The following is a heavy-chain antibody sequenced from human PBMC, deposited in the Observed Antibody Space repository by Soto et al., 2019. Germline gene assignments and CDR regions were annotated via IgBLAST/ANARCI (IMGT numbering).Heavy chain of an antibody. Sequence: LSLTCAVYGGSFSGYYWSWIRQPPGKGLEWIGEINHSGSTNYNPSLKSRVTISVDTSKNQFSLKLSSVTAADTAVYYCARDRMGYDSSGYQYYFDYWGQGTLVTVSS. CDR1: GGSFSGYY. CDR3: ARDRMGYDSSGYQYYFDY. D-gene: IGHD3-22*01. V-gene: IGHV4-34*01. J-gene: IGHJ4*02. CDR2: INHSGST.